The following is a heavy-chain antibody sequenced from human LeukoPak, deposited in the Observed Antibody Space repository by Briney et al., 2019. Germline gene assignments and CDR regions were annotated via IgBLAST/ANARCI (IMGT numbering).Heavy chain of an antibody. CDR2: IRWDGIIK. CDR1: GFTFSSYG. D-gene: IGHD3-22*01. V-gene: IGHV3-30*02. CDR3: ARSKSYDGSGYYFDY. J-gene: IGHJ4*02. Sequence: PGGSLRLSCAASGFTFSSYGMHWVRQAPGKGLEWVAFIRWDGIIKYYADSVKGRFTISRDTSKNTLYLQMNSLRAEDTAVYYCARSKSYDGSGYYFDYWGQGTLVTVSS.